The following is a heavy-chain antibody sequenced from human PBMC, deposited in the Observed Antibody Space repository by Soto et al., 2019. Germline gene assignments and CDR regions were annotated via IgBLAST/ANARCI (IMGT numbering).Heavy chain of an antibody. CDR2: IYYSGST. V-gene: IGHV4-31*03. CDR3: ARDRGYSYGTIAALVPWFDP. J-gene: IGHJ5*02. Sequence: SETLSLTCTVSGGSISSGGYYWSWIRQHPGKGLEWIGYIYYSGSTYYNPSLKSRVTISVDTSKNQFSLKLGSVTAADTAVYYCARDRGYSYGTIAALVPWFDPWGQGTLVTVSS. CDR1: GGSISSGGYY. D-gene: IGHD5-18*01.